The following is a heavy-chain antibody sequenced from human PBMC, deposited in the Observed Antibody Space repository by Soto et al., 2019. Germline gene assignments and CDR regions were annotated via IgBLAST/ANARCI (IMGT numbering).Heavy chain of an antibody. V-gene: IGHV3-23*01. CDR1: GLKFKIYV. CDR3: AKGRPGLVLRFLVWAL. D-gene: IGHD3-3*01. CDR2: ISGSGGST. J-gene: IGHJ1*01. Sequence: AASGLKFKIYVMSGVRKDTGKGLEWVSAISGSGGSTYYADSVKGRFTISRDNSKNTLYLQMNSLRAEDTAVYYCAKGRPGLVLRFLVWALWGQGTLVTVFS.